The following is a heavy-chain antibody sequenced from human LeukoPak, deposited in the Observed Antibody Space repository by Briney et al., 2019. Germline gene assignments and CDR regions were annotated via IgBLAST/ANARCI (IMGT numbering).Heavy chain of an antibody. D-gene: IGHD3-10*01. Sequence: ASVKVSCKASGGTFSSYAISWVRQAPGQGLERMGGIIPIFGTANYAQKFQGRVTITADESTSTAYMELSSLRSEDTAVYYCARKVLRFGDLLNYYYYGMDVWGQGTTVTVSS. CDR1: GGTFSSYA. CDR2: IIPIFGTA. J-gene: IGHJ6*02. V-gene: IGHV1-69*13. CDR3: ARKVLRFGDLLNYYYYGMDV.